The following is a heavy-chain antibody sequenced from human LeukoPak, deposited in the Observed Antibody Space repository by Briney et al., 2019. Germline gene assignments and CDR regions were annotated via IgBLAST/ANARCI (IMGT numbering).Heavy chain of an antibody. Sequence: PSETLSLTRTVSGGSISSLFWSWIRQPPGKGPEWIGFVYNSGSTKYNPSLKSRVTISVDTSKNQFSLTLSSVTAADTAVYYCARDYDFWSANAHVFVIWGQGTMVTVSS. J-gene: IGHJ3*02. CDR1: GGSISSLF. D-gene: IGHD3-3*01. V-gene: IGHV4-4*08. CDR2: VYNSGST. CDR3: ARDYDFWSANAHVFVI.